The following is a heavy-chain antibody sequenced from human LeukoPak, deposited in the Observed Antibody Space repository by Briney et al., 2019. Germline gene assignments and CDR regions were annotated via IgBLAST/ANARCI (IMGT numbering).Heavy chain of an antibody. CDR2: INHSGGT. Sequence: PSETLSLTCAVYGGSFSGYYWSWIRQPPGKGLAWIGEINHSGGTNYNPSLKSRVTMSVDTSKNQFSLRLSSVTAADTAVYYCARGPTYCGGDCYSGAYYYYMDVWGKGTTVTVSS. D-gene: IGHD2-21*02. J-gene: IGHJ6*03. V-gene: IGHV4-34*01. CDR1: GGSFSGYY. CDR3: ARGPTYCGGDCYSGAYYYYMDV.